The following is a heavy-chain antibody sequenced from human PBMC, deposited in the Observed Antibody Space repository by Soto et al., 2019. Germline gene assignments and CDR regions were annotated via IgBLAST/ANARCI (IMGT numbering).Heavy chain of an antibody. CDR2: ISSSSSYI. D-gene: IGHD6-13*01. Sequence: PGGSLRLSCAASGFTFSSYSMNWVRQAPGKGLEWVSSISSSSSYIYYADSVKGRFTISRDNAKNSLYLQMNSLRAEDTAVYYCARDTYSSSWYLQKVSDYYYYYYGMDVWGQGTTVTVSS. CDR3: ARDTYSSSWYLQKVSDYYYYYYGMDV. CDR1: GFTFSSYS. V-gene: IGHV3-21*01. J-gene: IGHJ6*02.